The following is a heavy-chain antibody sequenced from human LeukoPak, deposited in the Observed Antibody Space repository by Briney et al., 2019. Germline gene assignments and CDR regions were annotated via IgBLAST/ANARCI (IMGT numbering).Heavy chain of an antibody. J-gene: IGHJ4*02. CDR2: INAGNGNT. CDR3: ARTLLWFGELLPPLDY. CDR1: GYTFTSYA. D-gene: IGHD3-10*01. V-gene: IGHV1-3*01. Sequence: ASVKVSCEASGYTFTSYAMHWVRQAPGQRLEWMGWINAGNGNTKYSQKFQGRVTIIRDTSASTAYMELSSLRSEDTAVYYCARTLLWFGELLPPLDYWGQGTLVTVSS.